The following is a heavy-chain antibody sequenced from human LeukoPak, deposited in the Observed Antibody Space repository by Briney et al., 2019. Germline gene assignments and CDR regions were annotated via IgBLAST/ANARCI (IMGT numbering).Heavy chain of an antibody. CDR3: ASLYSSGWYTDFYYYGVDV. CDR1: GFTFSSSW. CDR2: INTDGSDT. J-gene: IGHJ6*02. Sequence: GGSLRLSCAASGFTFSSSWMHWVRQAPGKGLVWVSRINTDGSDTAYADSVKGRFTISRDNAKNTVYLQMNSLRADDTALYYCASLYSSGWYTDFYYYGVDVWGLGTTVTVSS. V-gene: IGHV3-74*01. D-gene: IGHD6-19*01.